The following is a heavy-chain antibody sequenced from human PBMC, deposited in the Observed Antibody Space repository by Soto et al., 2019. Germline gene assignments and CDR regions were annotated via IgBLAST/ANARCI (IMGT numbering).Heavy chain of an antibody. V-gene: IGHV1-69*06. CDR1: GGTFSSYA. J-gene: IGHJ6*04. D-gene: IGHD3-10*01. CDR2: IIPIFGTA. Sequence: GASVKVSCKASGGTFSSYAISWVRQAPGQGLEWMGGIIPIFGTANYAQKFQGRVTITADKSTSTAYMELSSLRSEDTAVYYCARDSHYYGSGSYLASLMDGWGKGTTVTVSS. CDR3: ARDSHYYGSGSYLASLMDG.